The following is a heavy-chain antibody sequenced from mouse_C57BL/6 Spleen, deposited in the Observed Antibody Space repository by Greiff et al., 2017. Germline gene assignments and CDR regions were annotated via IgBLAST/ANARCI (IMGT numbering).Heavy chain of an antibody. Sequence: VQLQQSGAELVKPGASVKMSCKASGYTFTTYPIEWMKQNHGKSLEWIGNFHPYNDDTKYNEKFKGKATLTEEKSSSTVYLELSRLTSDDSAVYYCARSYYSNYYAMDYWGQGTSVTVSS. J-gene: IGHJ4*01. CDR2: FHPYNDDT. CDR3: ARSYYSNYYAMDY. V-gene: IGHV1-47*01. CDR1: GYTFTTYP. D-gene: IGHD2-5*01.